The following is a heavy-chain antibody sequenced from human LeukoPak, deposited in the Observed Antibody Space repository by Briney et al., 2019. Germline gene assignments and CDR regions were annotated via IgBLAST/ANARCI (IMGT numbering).Heavy chain of an antibody. CDR1: GFTFSDYY. CDR3: ARDKGRDGYNADAFDI. CDR2: ISSSGSTI. V-gene: IGHV3-11*01. Sequence: GGSLRLSCAASGFTFSDYYMSWIRQAPGKGLEWVSYISSSGSTIYYADSVKGRFTISRDNAKNSLYLQMNSLRAEDTAVYYCARDKGRDGYNADAFDIWGQGTMVTVSS. J-gene: IGHJ3*02. D-gene: IGHD5-24*01.